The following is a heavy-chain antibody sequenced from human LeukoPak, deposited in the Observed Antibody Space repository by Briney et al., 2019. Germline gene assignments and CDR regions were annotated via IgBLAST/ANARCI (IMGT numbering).Heavy chain of an antibody. J-gene: IGHJ4*02. D-gene: IGHD1/OR15-1a*01. V-gene: IGHV3-21*01. CDR1: GFTFSSYS. Sequence: GGSLRLSCAASGFTFSSYSMNWVRQAPGKGLEWVSSISSSGSYIFHADSVKGRFTISRDNAKNSLYLQMNSLRAEDTAAYYCAREGPINNGDLDYWGQGTLVTVSS. CDR2: ISSSGSYI. CDR3: AREGPINNGDLDY.